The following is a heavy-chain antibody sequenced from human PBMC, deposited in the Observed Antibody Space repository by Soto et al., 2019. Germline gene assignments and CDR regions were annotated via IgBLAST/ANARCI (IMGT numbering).Heavy chain of an antibody. V-gene: IGHV5-10-1*01. J-gene: IGHJ4*02. CDR3: TRRASSSFYHFDF. D-gene: IGHD2-2*01. CDR1: GYSFTAYW. CDR2: IDPSDSYA. Sequence: GESLKISCQASGYSFTAYWITWVRQMPGKGLGWMATIDPSDSYADYSPSFRGHVTFSVDRSITTVYLQWNSLKASDSAMYFCTRRASSSFYHFDFWGQGALVTVSS.